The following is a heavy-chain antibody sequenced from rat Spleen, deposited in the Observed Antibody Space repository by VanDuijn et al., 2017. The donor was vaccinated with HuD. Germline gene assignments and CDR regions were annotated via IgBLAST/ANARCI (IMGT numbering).Heavy chain of an antibody. V-gene: IGHV5-31*01. CDR2: ISNSGGET. J-gene: IGHJ2*01. CDR3: TTWYNSGYWD. D-gene: IGHD4-3*01. CDR1: GFTFNKYW. Sequence: EVQLVESGGGLVQPGRSLKLPCVASGFTFNKYWMTWIRQAPGKGLEWVASISNSGGETHYPDSVKGRFTISRDNAQSTLYLQMNSLKSEDTATYYCTTWYNSGYWDWGQGVMVTVSS.